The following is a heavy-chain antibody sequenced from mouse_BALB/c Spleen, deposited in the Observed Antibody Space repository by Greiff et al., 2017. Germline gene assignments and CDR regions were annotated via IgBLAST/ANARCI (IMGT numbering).Heavy chain of an antibody. CDR1: GFSLTSYG. Sequence: VKLMESGPGLVAPSQSLSITCTVSGFSLTSYGVHWVRQPPGKGLEWLGVIWAGGSTNYNSALMSRLSISKDNSKSQVFLKMNSLQTDDTAMYYCARGDGWWFAYWGQGTLVTVSA. J-gene: IGHJ3*01. V-gene: IGHV2-9*02. CDR3: ARGDGWWFAY. CDR2: IWAGGST. D-gene: IGHD1-1*02.